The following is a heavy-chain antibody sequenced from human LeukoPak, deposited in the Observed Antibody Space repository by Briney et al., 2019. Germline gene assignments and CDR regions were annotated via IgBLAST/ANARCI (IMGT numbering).Heavy chain of an antibody. Sequence: ASVKVSCKASGYTFTSYAMHWVRQAPGQRLEWMGWTNAGNGNTKYSQKFQGRVTITRDTSASTAYMELSSLRSEDTAVYYCARDARYSSGWDFDYWGQGTLVTVSS. CDR1: GYTFTSYA. D-gene: IGHD6-19*01. CDR2: TNAGNGNT. CDR3: ARDARYSSGWDFDY. V-gene: IGHV1-3*01. J-gene: IGHJ4*02.